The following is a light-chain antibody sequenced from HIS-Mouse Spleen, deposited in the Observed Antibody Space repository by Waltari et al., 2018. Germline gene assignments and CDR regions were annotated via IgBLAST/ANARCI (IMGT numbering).Light chain of an antibody. Sequence: QSALTQPASVSGSPGQSITISCTGTSSDAGGYNYVSWYQQHPGKAPKLMIYEVSNRPSGVSNRFSGSKSGNTASLTISGLQAEDEADYYCSSYTSSSTLGVFGGGTKLTVL. CDR1: SSDAGGYNY. J-gene: IGLJ3*02. V-gene: IGLV2-14*01. CDR2: EVS. CDR3: SSYTSSSTLGV.